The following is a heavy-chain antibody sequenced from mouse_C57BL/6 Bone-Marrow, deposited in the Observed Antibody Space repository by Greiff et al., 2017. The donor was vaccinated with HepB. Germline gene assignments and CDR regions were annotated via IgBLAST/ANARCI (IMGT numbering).Heavy chain of an antibody. J-gene: IGHJ4*01. CDR3: ARDGGSSYDYAMDY. Sequence: EVHLVESGGGLVKPGGSLKLSCAASGFTFSSYAMSWVRQTPEKRLEWVATISDGGSYTYYPDNVKGRFTISRDNAKNNLYLQMSHLKSEDTAMYYCARDGGSSYDYAMDYWGQGTSVTVSS. D-gene: IGHD1-1*01. CDR2: ISDGGSYT. CDR1: GFTFSSYA. V-gene: IGHV5-4*01.